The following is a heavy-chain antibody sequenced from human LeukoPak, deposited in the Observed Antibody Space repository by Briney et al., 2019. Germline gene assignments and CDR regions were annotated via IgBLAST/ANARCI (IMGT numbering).Heavy chain of an antibody. J-gene: IGHJ4*02. V-gene: IGHV3-15*01. CDR3: AADWPGRFYPFDH. CDR1: GFAFNTAW. Sequence: PGGSLRLSCVASGFAFNTAWMTWVRQAPGKGLEWVGRIKSKADGETTHYSAPVKGRLIISRDDSKNMLYLQMNTLKTEDTAVYYCAADWPGRFYPFDHWGQGTLVTVSS. CDR2: IKSKADGETT. D-gene: IGHD2/OR15-2a*01.